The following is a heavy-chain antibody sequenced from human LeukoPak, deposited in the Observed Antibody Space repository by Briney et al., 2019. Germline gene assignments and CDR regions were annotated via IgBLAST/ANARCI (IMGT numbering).Heavy chain of an antibody. Sequence: GSLRLSCAVSGITFSNYWMHWVRQDPGRGLLWVSRSNTQGTYTNYADSVKGRFTISRDNAKNTLYLQMSSLRADDTAVYYCVIDLGDYNDFWGQGTLVSVSS. J-gene: IGHJ4*02. V-gene: IGHV3-74*01. CDR1: GITFSNYW. D-gene: IGHD2-15*01. CDR3: VIDLGDYNDF. CDR2: SNTQGTYT.